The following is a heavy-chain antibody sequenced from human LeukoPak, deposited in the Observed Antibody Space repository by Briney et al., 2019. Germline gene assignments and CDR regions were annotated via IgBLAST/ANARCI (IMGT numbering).Heavy chain of an antibody. CDR2: ISYGGSNK. CDR3: AKDYHSGSYRPNYFDY. Sequence: GGSLRLSCAASGFTFSSYGMHWVRQAPGKGLEWVASISYGGSNKCYADSVKGRFTISRDNSKNTLYLQMNSLRAEDTAVYYCAKDYHSGSYRPNYFDYWGQGTLVTVSS. J-gene: IGHJ4*02. D-gene: IGHD3-16*02. CDR1: GFTFSSYG. V-gene: IGHV3-30*18.